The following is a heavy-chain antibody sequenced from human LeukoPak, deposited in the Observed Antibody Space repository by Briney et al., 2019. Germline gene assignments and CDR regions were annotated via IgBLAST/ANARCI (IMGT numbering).Heavy chain of an antibody. J-gene: IGHJ5*02. D-gene: IGHD2-8*01. CDR3: AREIEDIVLMDWFDP. Sequence: ASVKVSCKASGYTFTSYGISWVRQAPGQGLEWMGWISAYNGNTNYAQKLQGRVTMTTDTSASTAYMELRSLRSDDTAVYYCAREIEDIVLMDWFDPWGQGTLVTVSS. CDR1: GYTFTSYG. V-gene: IGHV1-18*01. CDR2: ISAYNGNT.